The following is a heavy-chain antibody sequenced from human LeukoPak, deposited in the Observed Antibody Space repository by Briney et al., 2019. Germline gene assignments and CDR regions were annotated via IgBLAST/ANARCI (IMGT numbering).Heavy chain of an antibody. D-gene: IGHD3-10*01. Sequence: SETLSLTCAVYGGSFSGYYWSWIRQPPGKGLEWIGEINHSGSTNYNPSLKSRVTISVDTSKNQFSLKLSSVTAADTAVYYCARLLRFAYYYYGMDVWGQGTTVTVSS. V-gene: IGHV4-34*01. CDR3: ARLLRFAYYYYGMDV. CDR2: INHSGST. J-gene: IGHJ6*02. CDR1: GGSFSGYY.